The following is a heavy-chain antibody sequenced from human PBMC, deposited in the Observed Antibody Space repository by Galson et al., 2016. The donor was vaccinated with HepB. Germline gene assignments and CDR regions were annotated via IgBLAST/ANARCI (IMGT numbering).Heavy chain of an antibody. V-gene: IGHV4-39*01. J-gene: IGHJ4*02. D-gene: IGHD3-16*01. CDR3: ARLRESIFDS. CDR2: IYYSGTT. CDR1: GGSISNSSFY. Sequence: ETLSLTCTVSGGSISNSSFYWGWIRQPPGKGLEWIGTIYYSGTTYYNPSLKSRVNMSVDTSKNQFSLKLSSVTTSDTTLYYCARLRESIFDSWGLGILVTVSS.